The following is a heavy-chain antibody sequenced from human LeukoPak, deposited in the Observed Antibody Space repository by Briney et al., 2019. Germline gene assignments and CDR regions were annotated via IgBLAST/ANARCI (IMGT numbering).Heavy chain of an antibody. D-gene: IGHD3-16*02. CDR1: GFTFSSYS. CDR2: ISSSSSYI. CDR3: ARDEGSGDIMITFGGVIVTEAFDI. J-gene: IGHJ3*02. V-gene: IGHV3-21*01. Sequence: GGSLRLSCAASGFTFSSYSMNWVRQAPGKGLEWVSSISSSSSYIYYADSVKDRFTISRDNAKNSLYLQMNSLRAEDTAVYYCARDEGSGDIMITFGGVIVTEAFDIWGQGTMVTVSS.